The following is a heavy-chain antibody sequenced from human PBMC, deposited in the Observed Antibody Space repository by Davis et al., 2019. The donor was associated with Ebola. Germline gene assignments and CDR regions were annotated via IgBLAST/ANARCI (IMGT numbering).Heavy chain of an antibody. CDR3: TVTTTHDDY. CDR2: IRSKANSYAT. D-gene: IGHD4-11*01. V-gene: IGHV3-73*01. J-gene: IGHJ4*02. Sequence: GESLKISCAASGFTFSGSAMHWVRQASGKGLEWVGRIRSKANSYATAYAASVKGRFTISRDDSKKTAYLQMNSLKTEDTAVYYCTVTTTHDDYGGQGTLVTVCS. CDR1: GFTFSGSA.